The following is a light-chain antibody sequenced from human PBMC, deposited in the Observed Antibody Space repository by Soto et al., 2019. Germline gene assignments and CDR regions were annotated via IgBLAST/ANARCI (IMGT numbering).Light chain of an antibody. J-gene: IGKJ2*01. CDR1: QTISSW. CDR2: KAS. V-gene: IGKV1-5*03. CDR3: QQYNSYSPYT. Sequence: DIQMTQSPSTLSASVGDRVTITCRASQTISSWLAWYQQKPGKAPKLLIYKASTLESGVPSRFSGGESGTEFTLTISSLQPDDFGTYYCQQYNSYSPYTFGQGTKLEIK.